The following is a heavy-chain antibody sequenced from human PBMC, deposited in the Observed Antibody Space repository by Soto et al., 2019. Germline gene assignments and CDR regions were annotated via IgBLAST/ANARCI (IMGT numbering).Heavy chain of an antibody. V-gene: IGHV4-59*12. CDR1: GGSISSYY. Sequence: SETLSLTCTVSGGSISSYYWSWIRQPPGKGLEWIGYIYYSGSTNYNPSLKSRVTISVDTSKNQFSLKLSSVTAADTAVYYCARSAATDYYYYYGMDVWGQGTTVTVSS. CDR3: ARSAATDYYYYYGMDV. CDR2: IYYSGST. D-gene: IGHD1-26*01. J-gene: IGHJ6*02.